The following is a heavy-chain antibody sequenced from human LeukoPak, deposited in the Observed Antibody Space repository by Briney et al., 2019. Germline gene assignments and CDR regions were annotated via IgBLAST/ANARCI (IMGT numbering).Heavy chain of an antibody. CDR3: AKETPTYYDFWSANGGHNWFDP. CDR2: ISASGGST. Sequence: GRSLRLSCAASGFTFSSSAMSWVRQVPGKGLEWVSGISASGGSTSYADSVKGRFTISRDNSKNTLYLQMNSLRAEDTAVYYCAKETPTYYDFWSANGGHNWFDPWGQGTLVTVSS. CDR1: GFTFSSSA. J-gene: IGHJ5*02. V-gene: IGHV3-23*01. D-gene: IGHD3-3*01.